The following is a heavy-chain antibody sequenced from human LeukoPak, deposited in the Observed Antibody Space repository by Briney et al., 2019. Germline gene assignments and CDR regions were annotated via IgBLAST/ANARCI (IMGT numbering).Heavy chain of an antibody. D-gene: IGHD5-24*01. CDR1: GGSVSSASYS. V-gene: IGHV4-31*03. CDR2: INYRGST. CDR3: ARGLGDGHNAFDY. J-gene: IGHJ4*02. Sequence: SQTLSLTCTVSGGSVSSASYSWTWIRQHPGKGLEWIGNINYRGSTYYNPSLKSRVNISIDTSKNQFSLKLNSVTAADTAVFYCARGLGDGHNAFDYWGRGTLVTVSS.